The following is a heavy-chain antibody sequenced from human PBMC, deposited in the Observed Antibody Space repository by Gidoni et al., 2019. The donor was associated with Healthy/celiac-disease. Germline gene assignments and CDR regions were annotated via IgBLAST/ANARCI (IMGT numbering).Heavy chain of an antibody. CDR3: AKDIDPLLSGVGPIRRGAYDY. J-gene: IGHJ4*02. CDR1: ECTFAGYA. D-gene: IGHD1-26*01. CDR2: ISWNSGSI. V-gene: IGHV3-9*01. Sequence: EVQLVESGGGLVQPGRSLRLSWAASECTFAGYAMNWVRQAPGKGLEWVSGISWNSGSIGYADSVKGRFTISRDNTKNSLYLQMNSLRAEDTALYYCAKDIDPLLSGVGPIRRGAYDYWGQGTLVTVSS.